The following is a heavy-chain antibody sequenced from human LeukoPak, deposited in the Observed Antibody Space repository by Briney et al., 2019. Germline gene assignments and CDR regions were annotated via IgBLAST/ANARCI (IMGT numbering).Heavy chain of an antibody. J-gene: IGHJ4*02. D-gene: IGHD2-2*01. Sequence: PGGSLRLSCAASGFTFSSCAMNWVRQAPGKGLEWVSGISGSGGSTYYADSVKGRFTISRDNSKNTLYLQMNSLRAEDTAVYYCARGSPRVAPLIDYWGQGTLVTVSS. CDR3: ARGSPRVAPLIDY. V-gene: IGHV3-23*01. CDR2: ISGSGGST. CDR1: GFTFSSCA.